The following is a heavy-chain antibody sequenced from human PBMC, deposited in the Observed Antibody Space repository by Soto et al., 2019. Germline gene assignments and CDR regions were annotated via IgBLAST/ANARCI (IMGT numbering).Heavy chain of an antibody. Sequence: QVQLVQSGAEVKKPGSSVKVSCKASGGTFSSYAISWVRQAPGQGLEWMGGIIPIFGTANYAQKFQGRVTITAHESTSTDSLELSSLRSENTAVYYCARTGQQLGNWFDPWGQGALVTVSS. CDR3: ARTGQQLGNWFDP. J-gene: IGHJ5*02. CDR2: IIPIFGTA. CDR1: GGTFSSYA. D-gene: IGHD6-13*01. V-gene: IGHV1-69*12.